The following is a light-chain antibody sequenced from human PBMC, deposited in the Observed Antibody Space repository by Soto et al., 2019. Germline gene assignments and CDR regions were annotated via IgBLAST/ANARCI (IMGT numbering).Light chain of an antibody. J-gene: IGKJ1*01. CDR2: RAS. CDR3: QQYQNLWT. V-gene: IGKV3-15*01. Sequence: IQMTQSPATLYVSPGERATLSCRASQTIYSNVALYQQRPGQAPRLLIYRASARATGIPARFSGSGSGTEFTLTIGSLQSEDSAVYYCQQYQNLWTFGQGTKVEIK. CDR1: QTIYSN.